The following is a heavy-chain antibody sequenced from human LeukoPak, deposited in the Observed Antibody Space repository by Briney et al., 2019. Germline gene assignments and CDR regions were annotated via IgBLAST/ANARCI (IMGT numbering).Heavy chain of an antibody. Sequence: PGGSLRLSCVASGFTFSSYPMIWVRQAPGKGLESVSYISDSGTVIHYADSVKGRFTLSRDNAKNSLNVQMNSLRAEDTAVYYCAPVVGGMTGADYWGQGTLVTVSS. J-gene: IGHJ4*02. CDR1: GFTFSSYP. CDR3: APVVGGMTGADY. D-gene: IGHD3-9*01. CDR2: ISDSGTVI. V-gene: IGHV3-48*04.